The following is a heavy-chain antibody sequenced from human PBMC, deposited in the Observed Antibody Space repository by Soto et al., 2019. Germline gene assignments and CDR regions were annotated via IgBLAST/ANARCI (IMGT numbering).Heavy chain of an antibody. CDR1: GGSISSSSYY. Sequence: PSETLSLTCTVSGGSISSSSYYWGWIRQPPGTGLEWIGNIYHSGSTNYNPSLKSRVTISVDTSKNQFSLKLTSVTAADTAVYYCASITAMVSHFDYWRQGTLVTVSS. CDR3: ASITAMVSHFDY. V-gene: IGHV4-39*01. CDR2: IYHSGST. D-gene: IGHD5-18*01. J-gene: IGHJ4*02.